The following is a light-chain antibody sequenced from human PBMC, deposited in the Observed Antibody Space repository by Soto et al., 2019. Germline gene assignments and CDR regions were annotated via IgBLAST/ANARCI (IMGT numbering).Light chain of an antibody. CDR2: ETS. CDR1: SSDFGSYNF. CDR3: FSVTSTHTHV. J-gene: IGLJ1*01. Sequence: QSALTQPASVSGSPGQSVTISCTGTSSDFGSYNFVSWYQRHPGKVPKVIIYETSKRPSGVSDRFSGSKSGNTASLTISGLQAEDEDDYYCFSVTSTHTHVFGSGTKLTVL. V-gene: IGLV2-23*01.